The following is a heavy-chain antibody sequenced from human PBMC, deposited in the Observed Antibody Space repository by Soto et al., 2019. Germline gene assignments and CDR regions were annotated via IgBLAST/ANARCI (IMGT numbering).Heavy chain of an antibody. CDR1: GYTFTSYA. V-gene: IGHV1-3*01. Sequence: ASVKVSCKASGYTFTSYATHWVRQAPGQRLEWMGWINAGNGNTKYSQKFQGRVTITRDTSASTAYMELSSLRSEDTAVYYCARVRIPLIAVAGTGLGYWGQGTLVTVS. D-gene: IGHD6-19*01. J-gene: IGHJ4*02. CDR2: INAGNGNT. CDR3: ARVRIPLIAVAGTGLGY.